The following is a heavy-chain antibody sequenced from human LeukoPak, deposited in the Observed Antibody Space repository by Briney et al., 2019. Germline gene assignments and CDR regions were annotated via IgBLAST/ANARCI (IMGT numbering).Heavy chain of an antibody. V-gene: IGHV3-21*01. CDR1: GFTFSSYS. CDR2: ISSSSSHI. Sequence: PGESLRLSCAVSGFTFSSYSMNWVRQAPGKGLEWVSSISSSSSHIYYADSVKGRFTISRDKAKNSLYLQMNSLRAEDTAVYYCARDAAAAGEFDCWGQGTLVTVSS. D-gene: IGHD6-13*01. CDR3: ARDAAAAGEFDC. J-gene: IGHJ4*02.